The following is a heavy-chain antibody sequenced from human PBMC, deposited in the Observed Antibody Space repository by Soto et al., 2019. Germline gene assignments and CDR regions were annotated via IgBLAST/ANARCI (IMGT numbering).Heavy chain of an antibody. D-gene: IGHD3-16*01. CDR1: GYAFNTYW. J-gene: IGHJ3*02. V-gene: IGHV5-51*01. CDR2: IYPDDSDT. CDR3: AKHVTHRGGHSNAFDI. Sequence: GESLKISCRGSGYAFNTYWIGWVRQMPGQGLEWMGVIYPDDSDTRSSPSFEGQVIMSVDKSLSTAYLQWRSLKASDTAIYYCAKHVTHRGGHSNAFDIWGHGTMVTVSS.